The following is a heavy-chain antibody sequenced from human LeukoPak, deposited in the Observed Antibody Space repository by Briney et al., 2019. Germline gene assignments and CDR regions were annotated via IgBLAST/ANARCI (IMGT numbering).Heavy chain of an antibody. CDR1: GDSVSSNSAA. Sequence: SQTLSLTCAISGDSVSSNSAACNWIRQSPSRGLEWLGRTYYRSRWYTDYAVSVQSRITINPDTSKNQFSLQLNSVTPEDTAVYYCARNRPGSFDYWGQGTLVTVSS. J-gene: IGHJ4*02. CDR2: TYYRSRWYT. CDR3: ARNRPGSFDY. V-gene: IGHV6-1*01. D-gene: IGHD3-10*01.